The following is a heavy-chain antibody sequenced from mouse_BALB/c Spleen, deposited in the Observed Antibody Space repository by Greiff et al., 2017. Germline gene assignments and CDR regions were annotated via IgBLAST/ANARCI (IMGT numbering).Heavy chain of an antibody. CDR1: GYTFTDYA. D-gene: IGHD2-4*01. V-gene: IGHV1S137*01. CDR3: ARGGYDYDVGYFDV. CDR2: ISTYYGDA. J-gene: IGHJ1*01. Sequence: VMLVESGAELVRPGVSVKISCKGSGYTFTDYAMHWVKQSHAKSLEWIGVISTYYGDASYNQKFKGKATMTVDKSSSTAYMELARLTSEDSAIYYCARGGYDYDVGYFDVWGAGTTVTVSS.